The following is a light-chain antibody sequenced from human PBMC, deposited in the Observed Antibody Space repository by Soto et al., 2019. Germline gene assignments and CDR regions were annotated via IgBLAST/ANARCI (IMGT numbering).Light chain of an antibody. CDR1: QSILYSSNNKNY. J-gene: IGKJ4*01. CDR2: WAS. V-gene: IGKV4-1*01. Sequence: DIVMTQSPDSLAVSLGERATINCKSSQSILYSSNNKNYLAWYQQKPGQPPKLLIYWASTRESVVPDRFSGSGSGTDFTLTISSLQAEDVAVYFCQQYYSTFPTFGGGTKVEIK. CDR3: QQYYSTFPT.